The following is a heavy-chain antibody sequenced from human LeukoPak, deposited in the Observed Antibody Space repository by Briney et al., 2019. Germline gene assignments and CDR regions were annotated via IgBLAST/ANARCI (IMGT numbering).Heavy chain of an antibody. D-gene: IGHD1-20*01. V-gene: IGHV3-30*02. J-gene: IGHJ5*02. CDR1: GFTFNNYG. Sequence: GGSLRLSCAASGFTFNNYGMHWVRQAPGKRLEWVASIRYDGSNKYYAASVKGRFTISRGNSRNTLYLQMNTLRADDAAVYYCAKDYGITGTGGAWLDPWGQGTLVIVSS. CDR3: AKDYGITGTGGAWLDP. CDR2: IRYDGSNK.